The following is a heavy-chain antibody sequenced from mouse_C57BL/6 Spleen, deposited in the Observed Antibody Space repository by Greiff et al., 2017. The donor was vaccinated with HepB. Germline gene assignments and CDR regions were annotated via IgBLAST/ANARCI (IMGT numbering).Heavy chain of an antibody. CDR2: INPNNGGT. CDR1: GYTFTDYY. D-gene: IGHD1-1*01. Sequence: VQLQQSGPELVKPGASVKISCKASGYTFTDYYMNWVKQSHGKSLEWIGDINPNNGGTSYNQKFKGKATLTVDKSSSTAYMELRSLTSEDSAVYYCARRYYYGSSYYFDYWGQGTTLTVSS. J-gene: IGHJ2*01. V-gene: IGHV1-26*01. CDR3: ARRYYYGSSYYFDY.